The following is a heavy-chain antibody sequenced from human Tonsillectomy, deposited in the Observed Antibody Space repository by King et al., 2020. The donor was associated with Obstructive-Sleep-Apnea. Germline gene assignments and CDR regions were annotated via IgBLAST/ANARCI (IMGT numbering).Heavy chain of an antibody. Sequence: QLVQSGAEGKKPGASVKVSCKTSGYTFGTYGITWVRQAPGQGLEWMGWINPNNGNTDYAQKLQGRVTMTTDASTTTAYMELRSLRSDDTAVYYCATFSSAWYFDYWGQGTLVTVSS. J-gene: IGHJ4*02. D-gene: IGHD6-19*01. V-gene: IGHV1-18*01. CDR3: ATFSSAWYFDY. CDR1: GYTFGTYG. CDR2: INPNNGNT.